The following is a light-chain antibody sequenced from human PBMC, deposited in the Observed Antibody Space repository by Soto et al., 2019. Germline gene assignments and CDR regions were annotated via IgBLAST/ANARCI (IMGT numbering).Light chain of an antibody. Sequence: EIVLTQSPGTLSLSPGERATLSCRASQSVSSRHLAWYQQKPGQAPRLLIYGASSRATGIPDRFSGSGSGTDFPLTISRLESEGFAVYYCQQYGSSPYTFGRGTKLEIK. CDR2: GAS. V-gene: IGKV3-20*01. CDR1: QSVSSRH. J-gene: IGKJ2*01. CDR3: QQYGSSPYT.